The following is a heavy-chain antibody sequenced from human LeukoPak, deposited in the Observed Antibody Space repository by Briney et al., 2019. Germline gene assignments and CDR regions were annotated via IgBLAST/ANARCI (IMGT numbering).Heavy chain of an antibody. CDR2: ISWDSGNK. Sequence: GGSLRLSCVGSGFSLDDYAMHWVRQAPGKGLEWVSSISWDSGNKAYADSVKGRFTTSRDNAKNSLYLQMSSLRPEDTAFYYCIKDMGFDLLKDAFDVWGQGTLVTVSS. D-gene: IGHD3-9*01. J-gene: IGHJ3*01. CDR3: IKDMGFDLLKDAFDV. V-gene: IGHV3-9*01. CDR1: GFSLDDYA.